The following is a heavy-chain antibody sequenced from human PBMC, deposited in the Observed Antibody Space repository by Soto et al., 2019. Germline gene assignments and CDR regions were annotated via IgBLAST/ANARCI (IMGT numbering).Heavy chain of an antibody. J-gene: IGHJ4*02. CDR2: INRDGSTT. CDR3: ARVGIGAYHFDC. V-gene: IGHV3-74*01. Sequence: EVQLVESGGGLIQPGGSLRLSCAASGSTFTSYWMHWVRQVPGKGLGWVSRINRDGSTTSYADSVEGRFTISRDNAKNTLYLQMNSLRAEDTAVYYCARVGIGAYHFDCWGQGALVTVAS. D-gene: IGHD3-16*01. CDR1: GSTFTSYW.